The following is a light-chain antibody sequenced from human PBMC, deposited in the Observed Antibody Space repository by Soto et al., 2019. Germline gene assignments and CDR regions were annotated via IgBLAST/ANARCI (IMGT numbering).Light chain of an antibody. V-gene: IGLV2-14*01. CDR2: EVT. CDR3: RSYTSSNTLV. Sequence: QSALTQPASVSGSHGQSSTISCTGTSSDVGGYTYVSWYQQYPGKAPKVMISEVTKRPSRVSNRFSGFKSGNTASLTISGLQAEDEADYYCRSYTSSNTLVFGGGTKLTVL. CDR1: SSDVGGYTY. J-gene: IGLJ2*01.